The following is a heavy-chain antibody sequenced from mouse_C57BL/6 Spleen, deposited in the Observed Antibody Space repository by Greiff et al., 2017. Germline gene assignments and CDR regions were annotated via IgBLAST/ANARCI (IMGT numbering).Heavy chain of an antibody. Sequence: VQLQQPGAELVRPGSSVKLSCKASGYTFTSYWMDWVKQRPGQGLEWIGNIYPSDSETHYNQQFKDKATLTVDKSSSTAYMQLSSLTSEDSAVYYCARGRDFGGYWGQGTTLTVSS. J-gene: IGHJ2*01. CDR2: IYPSDSET. CDR1: GYTFTSYW. CDR3: ARGRDFGGY. D-gene: IGHD3-1*01. V-gene: IGHV1-61*01.